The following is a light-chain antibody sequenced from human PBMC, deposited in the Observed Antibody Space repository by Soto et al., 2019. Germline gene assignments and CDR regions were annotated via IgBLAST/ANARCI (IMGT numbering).Light chain of an antibody. V-gene: IGKV3-20*01. J-gene: IGKJ1*01. CDR1: QSVSSSS. CDR3: QQYRT. CDR2: EAS. Sequence: EIVLTQSPGTLSLYPGERATLSCRASQSVSSSSLAWYQQNPGQAPRLLIYEASSRATGIPDRFSGSGSGTDFTLTLSRLEPEDFAVYYCQQYRTFGQGTKVDIK.